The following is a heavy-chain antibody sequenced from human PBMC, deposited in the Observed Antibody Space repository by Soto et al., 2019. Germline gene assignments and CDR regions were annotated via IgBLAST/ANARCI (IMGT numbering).Heavy chain of an antibody. V-gene: IGHV3-33*01. CDR1: GLTFSSYG. J-gene: IGHJ5*02. CDR2: TWYDGSNK. Sequence: PGGSLRLSCAASGLTFSSYGMHWVRQAPGKGLEWVAVTWYDGSNKYYADSVKGRFTISRDNSKNTLFLHMNSLRAEDTAVYYCARERGDYIDPWGQGTLVTVSS. D-gene: IGHD2-2*02. CDR3: ARERGDYIDP.